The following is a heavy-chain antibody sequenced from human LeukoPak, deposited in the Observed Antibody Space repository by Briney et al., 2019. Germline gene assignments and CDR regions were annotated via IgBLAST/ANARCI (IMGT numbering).Heavy chain of an antibody. D-gene: IGHD3-22*01. CDR2: IWYDGSNE. CDR1: GFTFSSYA. J-gene: IGHJ4*02. V-gene: IGHV3-33*08. Sequence: GGSLRLSCAASGFTFSSYAMSWVRQAPGKGLEWVAVIWYDGSNENYAGSVRGRFTVSRDNSKNTLYLHMNSLRAEDTAVYYCARVAMSDSSGYCDYWGQGTLVTVSS. CDR3: ARVAMSDSSGYCDY.